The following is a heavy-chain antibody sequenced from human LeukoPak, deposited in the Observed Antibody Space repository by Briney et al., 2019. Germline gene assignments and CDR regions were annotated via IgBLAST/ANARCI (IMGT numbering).Heavy chain of an antibody. CDR3: ARYYDPALRDACGM. D-gene: IGHD3-16*01. CDR1: GFTFGSDW. Sequence: GGSLRLSCAVSGFTFGSDWMTWVGQAPGKGLEWVANINPDGNEKYYVDSVKGRFTISRDNGKNSLYLQLNGLRAEDTAVYYCARYYDPALRDACGMWGRETRVSVSS. J-gene: IGHJ3*02. V-gene: IGHV3-7*01. CDR2: INPDGNEK.